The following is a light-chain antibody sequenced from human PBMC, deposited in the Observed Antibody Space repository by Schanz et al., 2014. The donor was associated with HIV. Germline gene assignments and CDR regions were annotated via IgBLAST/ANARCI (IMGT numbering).Light chain of an antibody. J-gene: IGKJ4*01. CDR2: QGS. V-gene: IGKV1-5*03. CDR1: QTIGRW. CDR3: LHHYNYPLT. Sequence: DIQMTQSPSTLSTSVGDRVTITCRASQTIGRWLAWYQQKPGRAPNVLIYQGSTLETGVPSRFSGSGSGTEFTLTISSLQPDDFATYYCLHHYNYPLTFGGGTKVEIK.